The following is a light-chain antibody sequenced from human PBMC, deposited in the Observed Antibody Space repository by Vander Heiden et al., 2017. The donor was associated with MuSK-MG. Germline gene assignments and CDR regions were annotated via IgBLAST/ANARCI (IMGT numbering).Light chain of an antibody. CDR3: QSYDSSLSASV. CDR2: NSI. V-gene: IGLV1-40*01. CDR1: SSNIGRGYD. J-gene: IGLJ2*01. Sequence: QSVLAQPPSVSGAPGQRVTISCTGSSSNIGRGYDVHWYQQLPGTVPNLLIYNSIIRPSGVPDRFSGSKSGTSASLAITGLQAEDEADYYCQSYDSSLSASVFGGGTKLTVL.